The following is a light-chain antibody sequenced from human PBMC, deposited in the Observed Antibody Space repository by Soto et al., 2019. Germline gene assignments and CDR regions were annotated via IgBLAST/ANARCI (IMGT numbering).Light chain of an antibody. V-gene: IGKV1-5*03. CDR3: QQYDTHST. Sequence: DIPMTQSPSTLSASVGDRVTITCRASQSVGRWLAWYQQKPGKAPQVLIYKASTLKYGVPSRFSGSGSGTEFTLTISSLQPDDFATYYCQQYDTHSTFGQGTKVEIK. CDR2: KAS. J-gene: IGKJ1*01. CDR1: QSVGRW.